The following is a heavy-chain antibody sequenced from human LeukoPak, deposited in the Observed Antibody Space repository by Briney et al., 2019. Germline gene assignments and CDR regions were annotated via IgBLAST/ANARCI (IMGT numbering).Heavy chain of an antibody. D-gene: IGHD2-15*01. CDR1: GFAFSSYA. CDR2: ISGSGVST. J-gene: IGHJ4*02. CDR3: ATSPCSGGSCFSGYFDF. V-gene: IGHV3-23*01. Sequence: GGSLSLSCAASGFAFSSYAMNWVRQTPGKGLEWVSTISGSGVSTYCADSVKGRFTISRGSSRNTLYLQMDGLTAEDTAIYYCATSPCSGGSCFSGYFDFWGQGTLVTVSS.